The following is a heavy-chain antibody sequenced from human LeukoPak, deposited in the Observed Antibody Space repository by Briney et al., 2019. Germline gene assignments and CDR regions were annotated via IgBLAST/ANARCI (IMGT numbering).Heavy chain of an antibody. V-gene: IGHV3-23*01. CDR3: AKGRYSYGFPAGRAFDI. CDR1: GFTFSSYA. Sequence: PGGSLRLSCAASGFTFSSYAMSWVRQAPGKGLEWVSAISGSGGSTYYADSVKGRFTISRDNSKNTLYLQMNSLRAEDTAVYYCAKGRYSYGFPAGRAFDIWGQGTMVTVSS. J-gene: IGHJ3*02. D-gene: IGHD5-18*01. CDR2: ISGSGGST.